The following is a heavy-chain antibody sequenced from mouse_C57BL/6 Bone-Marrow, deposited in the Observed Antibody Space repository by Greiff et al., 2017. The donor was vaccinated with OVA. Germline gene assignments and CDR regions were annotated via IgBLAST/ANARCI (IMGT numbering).Heavy chain of an antibody. V-gene: IGHV1-18*01. CDR1: GYTFTDYN. Sequence: VQLQQSGPELVKPGASVKIPCKASGYTFTDYNMDWVKQSHGKSLEWIGDNNPNNGGTIYNQKFKGKATLTVDKSSSTAYMELRSLTSEDTAVYYCARGYSTTMDYWGQGTSVTVSS. CDR3: ARGYSTTMDY. CDR2: NNPNNGGT. D-gene: IGHD2-5*01. J-gene: IGHJ4*01.